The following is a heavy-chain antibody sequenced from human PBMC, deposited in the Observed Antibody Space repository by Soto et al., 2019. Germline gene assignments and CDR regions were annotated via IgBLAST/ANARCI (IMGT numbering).Heavy chain of an antibody. V-gene: IGHV6-1*01. CDR1: GDSVSSNSAA. CDR2: TYYRSKWYN. J-gene: IGHJ4*02. Sequence: QNLSLTCAISGDSVSSNSAAWNWIRQSPSIGLEWLGRTYYRSKWYNYYAVSVKSRITINPDTSKKQFYLQLNSVTPEDTAVYYCASGWYSRVRLHLHXWGQATLVTISX. D-gene: IGHD6-19*01. CDR3: ASGWYSRVRLHLHX.